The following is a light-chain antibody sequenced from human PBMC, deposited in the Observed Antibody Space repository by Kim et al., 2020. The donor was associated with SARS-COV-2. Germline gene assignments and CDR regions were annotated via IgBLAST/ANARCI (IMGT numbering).Light chain of an antibody. CDR2: IAS. CDR3: QQLNVYPLT. V-gene: IGKV1-9*01. J-gene: IGKJ4*01. Sequence: ASVGDTVTITCRASQGISCHLAWYQQKPGKSPKLLIYIASTLQSGFPSRFSRSGSGTDFPLTISSLQPQDFATYYCQQLNVYPLTFGGGTKVYIK. CDR1: QGISCH.